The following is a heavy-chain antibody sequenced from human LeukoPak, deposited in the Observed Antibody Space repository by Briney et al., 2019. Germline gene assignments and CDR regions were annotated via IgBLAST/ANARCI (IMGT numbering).Heavy chain of an antibody. Sequence: GGSLRLSCVGSGFTSIAYALTWARQAPGKGLEWVAVISYDGSNKYYADSVKGRFTISRDNSKNTLYLQMNSLRAEDTAVYYCARIVAYSSSWYYSAFDIWGQGTMVTVSS. CDR1: GFTSIAYA. CDR3: ARIVAYSSSWYYSAFDI. V-gene: IGHV3-30*04. D-gene: IGHD6-13*01. CDR2: ISYDGSNK. J-gene: IGHJ3*02.